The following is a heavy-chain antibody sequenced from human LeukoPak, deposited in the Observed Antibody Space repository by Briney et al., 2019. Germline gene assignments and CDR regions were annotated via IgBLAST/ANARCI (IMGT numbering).Heavy chain of an antibody. Sequence: GGSLRLSCAASGFTFSSYSMNWVRQAPGKGLEWVSSISSSSSYIYYADSVKGRFTISRDNAKNSLYLQMNSLRAEDTAVYYCARGEGYFDWLLHYFDYWGQGTLVTVSS. CDR3: ARGEGYFDWLLHYFDY. V-gene: IGHV3-21*01. D-gene: IGHD3-9*01. J-gene: IGHJ4*02. CDR1: GFTFSSYS. CDR2: ISSSSSYI.